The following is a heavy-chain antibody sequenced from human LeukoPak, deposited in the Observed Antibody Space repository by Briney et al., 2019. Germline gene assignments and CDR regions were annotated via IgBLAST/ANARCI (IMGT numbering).Heavy chain of an antibody. V-gene: IGHV3-9*01. CDR1: GLIFDDYA. CDR2: ISWNSADI. J-gene: IGHJ4*02. D-gene: IGHD6-25*01. Sequence: PGGSLRLSCAASGLIFDDYAMHWVRQAPGKGLEWVSGISWNSADIDYVDSVKGRFTISRDSANNALYLQMNSLRPEDTAFYYCAIDTGGSYRRGFFDSWGQGTQVTASS. CDR3: AIDTGGSYRRGFFDS.